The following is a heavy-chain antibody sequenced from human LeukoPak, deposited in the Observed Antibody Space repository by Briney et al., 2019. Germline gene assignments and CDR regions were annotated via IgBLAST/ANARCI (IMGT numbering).Heavy chain of an antibody. V-gene: IGHV1-18*01. CDR3: ARDRQNYYDSLGTDY. D-gene: IGHD3-22*01. CDR2: ISAYNGNT. J-gene: IGHJ4*02. CDR1: GYTFTSYG. Sequence: ASVKVSCKASGYTFTSYGISWVRQAPGQGLEWMGWISAYNGNTNYAQKLQGRVTMTTDTSTSTAYMELRRLRSDDTAVYYCARDRQNYYDSLGTDYWGQGTLVTVSS.